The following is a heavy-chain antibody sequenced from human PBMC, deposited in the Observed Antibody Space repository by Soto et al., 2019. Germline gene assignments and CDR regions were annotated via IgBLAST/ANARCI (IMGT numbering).Heavy chain of an antibody. V-gene: IGHV5-51*01. D-gene: IGHD2-15*01. CDR1: GYSFTSYW. CDR2: IYPGDSDT. J-gene: IGHJ3*02. Sequence: GESLKISCKGSGYSFTSYWIGWVRQMPGKGLEWMGIIYPGDSDTRYSPSFQGQVTISADKSISTAYLQWSSLKASDTAMYYCARGYCSGGSCPYGDAFDIWGQGTMVT. CDR3: ARGYCSGGSCPYGDAFDI.